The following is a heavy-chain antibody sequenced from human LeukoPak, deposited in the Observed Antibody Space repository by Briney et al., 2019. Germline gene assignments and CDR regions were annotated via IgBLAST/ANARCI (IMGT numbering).Heavy chain of an antibody. CDR1: GGSISSSSYY. CDR3: ARSTYCSGGSCSHNWFDP. J-gene: IGHJ5*02. Sequence: PSETLSLTCTVSGGSISSSSYYRGWIRQPPGKGLEWIGSIYYSGSTYYNPSLKSRVTISVDTSKNQFSLKLSSVTAADTAVYYCARSTYCSGGSCSHNWFDPWGQGTLVTVSS. CDR2: IYYSGST. V-gene: IGHV4-39*07. D-gene: IGHD2-15*01.